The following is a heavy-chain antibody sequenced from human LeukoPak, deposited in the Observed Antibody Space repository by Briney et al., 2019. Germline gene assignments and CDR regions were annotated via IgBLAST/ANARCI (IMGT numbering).Heavy chain of an antibody. CDR1: GGTFISYA. CDR2: IIPIFGTA. V-gene: IGHV1-69*05. D-gene: IGHD3-22*01. CDR3: ARGVRGYYYDSSGYFDAFDI. Sequence: GASVKVSCKASGGTFISYAISWVRQAPGQGLEWMGGIIPIFGTANYAQKFQGRVTITTDESTSTAYMELSSLRSEDTAVYYCARGVRGYYYDSSGYFDAFDIWGQGTMVTVSS. J-gene: IGHJ3*02.